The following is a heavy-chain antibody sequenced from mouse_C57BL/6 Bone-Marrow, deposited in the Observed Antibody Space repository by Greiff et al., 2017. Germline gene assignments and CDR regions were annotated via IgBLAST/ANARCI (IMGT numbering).Heavy chain of an antibody. CDR1: GFSLTSYG. V-gene: IGHV2-2*01. J-gene: IGHJ1*03. D-gene: IGHD2-12*01. CDR2: IWSGGST. Sequence: VQLKESGPGLVQPSQSLSITCTVSGFSLTSYGVHWVRQSPGKGLEWLGVIWSGGSTDYNAAFISRLSISKDNSKSQVFFKMNSLEADDTAIYYCARNLRRGYWYFDVWGTGTTVTVSS. CDR3: ARNLRRGYWYFDV.